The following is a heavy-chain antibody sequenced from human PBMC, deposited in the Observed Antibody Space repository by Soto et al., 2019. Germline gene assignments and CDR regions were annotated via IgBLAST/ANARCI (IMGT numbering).Heavy chain of an antibody. Sequence: GGSLRLSCAASGFTFSTYAMNWVRQAPGKGLEWVSGISGSGDSTYYADSVKGRFTVPRDNSKNTLYLQMNSLRAEDTAVFYCAKERSSGWSFDYWGQGTLVTVS. CDR2: ISGSGDST. CDR1: GFTFSTYA. J-gene: IGHJ4*02. V-gene: IGHV3-23*01. CDR3: AKERSSGWSFDY. D-gene: IGHD6-19*01.